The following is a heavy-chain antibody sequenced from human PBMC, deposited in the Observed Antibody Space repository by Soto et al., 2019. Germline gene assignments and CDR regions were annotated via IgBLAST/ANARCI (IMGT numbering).Heavy chain of an antibody. CDR3: ARVDSAYYCIDY. V-gene: IGHV3-23*01. J-gene: IGHJ4*02. Sequence: GGSLRLSCAASGFTFSAYSMNWVRQAPEKGLEWVSDIIDSGGSTYYADSVKGRFTISRDNSKSTLYLQMNSLRAEDTAVYYCARVDSAYYCIDYWGQGTLVTVSS. CDR2: IIDSGGST. D-gene: IGHD3-22*01. CDR1: GFTFSAYS.